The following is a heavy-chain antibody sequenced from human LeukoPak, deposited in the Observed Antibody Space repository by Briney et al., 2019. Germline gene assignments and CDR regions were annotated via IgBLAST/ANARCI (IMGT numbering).Heavy chain of an antibody. D-gene: IGHD2-21*01. CDR2: INHSGST. CDR3: ARVHIAVVSPIGNWFDP. V-gene: IGHV4-34*01. Sequence: SETLSLTCAVYGGSFSGYYWSWIRQPPGKGLEWIGEINHSGSTNYNPSLKSRVTISVDTSKNQFSLKRSSVTAADTAVYYCARVHIAVVSPIGNWFDPWGQGTLVTVSS. J-gene: IGHJ5*02. CDR1: GGSFSGYY.